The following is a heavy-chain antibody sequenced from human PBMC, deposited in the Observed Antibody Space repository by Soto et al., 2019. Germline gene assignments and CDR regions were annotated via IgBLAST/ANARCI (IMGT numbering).Heavy chain of an antibody. J-gene: IGHJ5*02. D-gene: IGHD3-10*01. V-gene: IGHV1-69*10. CDR1: GGTFSSYA. CDR2: IIPILGTA. CDR3: ARGVPMVRGGNWFDP. Sequence: SVKVSCKASGGTFSSYAISWVRQAPGQGLEWMGGIIPILGTANYAQKFQGRVTITADKSTSTAYMELSSLRSEDTAVYYCARGVPMVRGGNWFDPWGQGTLVTVSS.